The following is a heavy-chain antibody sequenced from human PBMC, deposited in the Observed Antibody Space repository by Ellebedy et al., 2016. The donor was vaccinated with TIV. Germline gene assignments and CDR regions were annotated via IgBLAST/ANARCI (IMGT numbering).Heavy chain of an antibody. D-gene: IGHD1-1*01. CDR3: ARDPQRNWFDP. Sequence: ASVKVSXXASGYTFTSYGISWVRQAPGQGLEWMGWISAYNGNTNYAQKLQGRVTMTTDTSTSTAYMELRSLRSDDTAVYYCARDPQRNWFDPWGQGTLVTVSS. CDR2: ISAYNGNT. CDR1: GYTFTSYG. V-gene: IGHV1-18*01. J-gene: IGHJ5*02.